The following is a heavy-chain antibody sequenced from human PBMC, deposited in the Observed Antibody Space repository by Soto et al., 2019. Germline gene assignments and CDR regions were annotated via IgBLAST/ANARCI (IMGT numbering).Heavy chain of an antibody. D-gene: IGHD4-17*01. CDR2: IYYSGST. CDR1: GGSISSSSYY. V-gene: IGHV4-39*01. Sequence: SETLSLTCTVSGGSISSSSYYWGWIRQPPGKGLESIGSIYYSGSTYYNPSLKSRVTISVDTYKKQFSLKLSSVTAADTAVYYCARLPNGDYYFDYCGQGTLVTFCS. J-gene: IGHJ4*02. CDR3: ARLPNGDYYFDY.